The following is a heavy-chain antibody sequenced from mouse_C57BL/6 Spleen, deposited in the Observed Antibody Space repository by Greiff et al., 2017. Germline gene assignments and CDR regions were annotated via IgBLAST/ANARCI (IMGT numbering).Heavy chain of an antibody. CDR3: TMFTTEDY. J-gene: IGHJ4*01. CDR1: GFNIKDDY. Sequence: VQLQQSGAELVRPGASVKLSCTASGFNIKDDYMHWVKQRPEQGLEWIGWIDPENGDTEYASKFQGKATITADTSSNTAYLQLSSLTSEDTAVYNGTMFTTEDYWGQGTSVTVSS. V-gene: IGHV14-4*01. CDR2: IDPENGDT. D-gene: IGHD1-1*01.